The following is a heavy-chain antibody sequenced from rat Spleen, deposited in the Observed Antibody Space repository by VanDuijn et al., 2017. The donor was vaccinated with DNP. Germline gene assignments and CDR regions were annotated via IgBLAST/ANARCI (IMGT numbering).Heavy chain of an antibody. J-gene: IGHJ4*01. D-gene: IGHD1-3*01. CDR3: TRDLRVATGHPYGLDP. CDR1: GFSLTGYH. CDR2: MSTSGDT. Sequence: QVQLKESGPGLVQPSQTLSLTCTVSGFSLTGYHVDWVRQPPGKGLEWIAAMSTSGDTTYNSVLKSRLSISRDTSKDQVFLKMNSLRTEDTAIYFCTRDLRVATGHPYGLDPWGQGTSVTVSS. V-gene: IGHV2S12*01.